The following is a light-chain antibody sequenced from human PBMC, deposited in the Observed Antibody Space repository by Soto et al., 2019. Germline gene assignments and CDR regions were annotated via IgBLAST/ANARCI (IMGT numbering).Light chain of an antibody. J-gene: IGKJ3*01. Sequence: EIVMTQSPDTLSVSPGEGVTLSCRASQSVSSDLAWYQQKPGQSPRLLMYGASTRATDIPARFSGGGSGTEFTLTISSLQSEDVAIYYCQQYHHWPPITFGPGTKVEIK. CDR1: QSVSSD. CDR2: GAS. V-gene: IGKV3-15*01. CDR3: QQYHHWPPIT.